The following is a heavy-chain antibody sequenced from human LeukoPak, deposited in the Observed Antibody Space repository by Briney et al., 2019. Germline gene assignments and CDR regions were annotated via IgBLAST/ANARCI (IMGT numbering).Heavy chain of an antibody. Sequence: ASVKVSCKASGYTFTSYGISWVRQAPGRGLEWMGWISAYNGNTNYAQKLQGRVTMTTDTSTSTAYMELRSLRSDDTAVYYCARERGPELPHGYGVDYWGQGTLVTVSS. V-gene: IGHV1-18*01. D-gene: IGHD1-26*01. CDR2: ISAYNGNT. J-gene: IGHJ4*02. CDR1: GYTFTSYG. CDR3: ARERGPELPHGYGVDY.